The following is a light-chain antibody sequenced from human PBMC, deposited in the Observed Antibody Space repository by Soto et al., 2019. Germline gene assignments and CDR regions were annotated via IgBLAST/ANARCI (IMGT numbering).Light chain of an antibody. J-gene: IGLJ2*01. CDR3: AAWDDSLNGVV. Sequence: QSALTQPPSVSGAPGQRVTISCTGSSSNIGAGYDVHWYQQLPGTAPKLLIYSNNQRPSGVPDRFSGSKSGTSASLAISGLQSEDEADYYCAAWDDSLNGVVFGGGTKVTVL. CDR1: SSNIGAGYD. CDR2: SNN. V-gene: IGLV1-40*01.